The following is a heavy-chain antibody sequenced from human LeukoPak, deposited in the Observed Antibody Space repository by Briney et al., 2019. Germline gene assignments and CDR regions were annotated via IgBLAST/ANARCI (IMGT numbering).Heavy chain of an antibody. CDR1: GFTMSGIH. J-gene: IGHJ5*02. V-gene: IGHV3-66*01. D-gene: IGHD1-1*01. CDR2: LYAGGST. CDR3: VRGNGNVGGRLDP. Sequence: GGSLSLSCTASGFTMSGIHMNWVRQAPGKGLDWVSGLYAGGSTYYAGSVTGRFTISRDDSKNTLYLQMTSLRVDDTAIYYCVRGNGNVGGRLDPWGQGAWVTVSS.